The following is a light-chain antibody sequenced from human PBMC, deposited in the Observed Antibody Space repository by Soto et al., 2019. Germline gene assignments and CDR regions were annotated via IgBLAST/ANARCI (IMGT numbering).Light chain of an antibody. J-gene: IGKJ1*01. CDR1: QGISSY. Sequence: DIQLTQSPSFLSASVGDRVTITCRASQGISSYLAWYQQKPGKAPKLLIYAASTLQSGVPSRFSGSGSGTEFTLTISSLQPEDFATYSCQQLNSYLRTFGQGTKVDIK. CDR2: AAS. CDR3: QQLNSYLRT. V-gene: IGKV1-9*01.